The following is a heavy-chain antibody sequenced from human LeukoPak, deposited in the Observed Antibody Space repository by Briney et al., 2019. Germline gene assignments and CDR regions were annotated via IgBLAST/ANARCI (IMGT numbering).Heavy chain of an antibody. Sequence: ASVKVSCKASGYTFTNYDITWIRQAPGQGLEWMGWISTYNGNTNYAQKLQGRVTMTTDTSTSTAYMDLRSLRSDDTAVYYCARDLHRVVVRGVPHYYYYMDVWGKGTTVTISS. J-gene: IGHJ6*03. V-gene: IGHV1-18*01. D-gene: IGHD3-10*01. CDR3: ARDLHRVVVRGVPHYYYYMDV. CDR1: GYTFTNYD. CDR2: ISTYNGNT.